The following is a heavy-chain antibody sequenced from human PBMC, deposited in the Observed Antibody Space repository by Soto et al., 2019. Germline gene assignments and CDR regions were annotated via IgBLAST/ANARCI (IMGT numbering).Heavy chain of an antibody. CDR3: ARCGGYGCNYNWSDP. Sequence: PGESQKISCKGSGYSFTSYWIGWVRQMPGKGLEWMGIIYHGDSDTRYSPSFQGQVTISADKSISTAYLQWSSLKASDTAMSYCARCGGYGCNYNWSDPWGQGTLVTVSS. J-gene: IGHJ5*02. D-gene: IGHD4-17*01. V-gene: IGHV5-51*01. CDR1: GYSFTSYW. CDR2: IYHGDSDT.